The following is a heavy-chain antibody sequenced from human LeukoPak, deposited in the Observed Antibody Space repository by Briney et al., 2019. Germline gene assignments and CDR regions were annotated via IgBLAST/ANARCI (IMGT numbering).Heavy chain of an antibody. CDR3: ARDSYDDTDDHYYYGMDV. V-gene: IGHV4-39*07. CDR1: GGSITSSSYY. J-gene: IGHJ6*02. Sequence: SETLSLTCSVSGGSITSSSYYWAWIRQPPERGLEWIGSIFYTGGTYYSPSLKSRVTISVDTSRNQFSLKLRSVTAADTAVYYCARDSYDDTDDHYYYGMDVWGQGTTVIVSS. D-gene: IGHD3-22*01. CDR2: IFYTGGT.